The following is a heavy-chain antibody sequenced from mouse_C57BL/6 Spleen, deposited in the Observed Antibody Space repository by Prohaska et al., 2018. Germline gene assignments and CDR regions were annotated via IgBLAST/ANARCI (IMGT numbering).Heavy chain of an antibody. D-gene: IGHD2-5*01. J-gene: IGHJ4*01. CDR3: ARKAYYSNSYAMDY. V-gene: IGHV1-55*01. CDR2: IYPGSGGT. Sequence: QVQLQQPGAELVKPGASVKMSCKASGYTFTNYWITWVKQKPGQGLEWIGDIYPGSGGTNYNEKFKSKATLTVDTSSSTAYMQLSSLTSEDSAVYYCARKAYYSNSYAMDYWGQGTSVTVSS. CDR1: GYTFTNYW.